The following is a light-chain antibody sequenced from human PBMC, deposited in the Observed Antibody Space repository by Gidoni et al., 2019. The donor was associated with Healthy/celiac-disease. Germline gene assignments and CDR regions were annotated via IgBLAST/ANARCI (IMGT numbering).Light chain of an antibody. Sequence: SVLTQPPSASGTPGQRVTISCSGSSSHIGSNTVNWYQQLPGTAPNLLIYGNNQRPSGVPDRFSGSKSGTPASLAISGLQSEDEADYYCAAWDDSLNGVVFGGGTKLTVL. CDR2: GNN. CDR1: SSHIGSNT. J-gene: IGLJ2*01. V-gene: IGLV1-44*01. CDR3: AAWDDSLNGVV.